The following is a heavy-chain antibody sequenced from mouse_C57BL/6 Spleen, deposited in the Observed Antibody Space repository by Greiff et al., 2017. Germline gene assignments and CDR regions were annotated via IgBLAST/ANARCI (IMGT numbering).Heavy chain of an antibody. CDR3: ARGDYHLEDYAMDY. CDR2: IYPSDSET. CDR1: GYTFTSYW. D-gene: IGHD2-4*01. J-gene: IGHJ4*01. Sequence: VQLQQPGAELVRPGSSVKLSCKASGYTFTSYWMDWVKQRPGQGLEWIGNIYPSDSETHYNQKFKDKATLTVDKSSSTAYMQLSSLTSEDSAVYYCARGDYHLEDYAMDYWGQGTSVTVSS. V-gene: IGHV1-61*01.